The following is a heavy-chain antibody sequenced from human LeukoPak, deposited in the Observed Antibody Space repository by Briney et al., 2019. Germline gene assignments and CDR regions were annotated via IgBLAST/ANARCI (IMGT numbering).Heavy chain of an antibody. CDR2: IYYSGST. CDR1: GGSISSSSYY. CDR3: ARDRTGDYGDYGNWFDP. J-gene: IGHJ5*02. V-gene: IGHV4-39*07. D-gene: IGHD4-17*01. Sequence: SETLSLTCTVSGGSISSSSYYWGWIRQPPGKGLEWIGSIYYSGSTYYNPSLKSRVTISVDTSKNQFSLKLSSVTAADTAVYYCARDRTGDYGDYGNWFDPWGQGTLVTVSS.